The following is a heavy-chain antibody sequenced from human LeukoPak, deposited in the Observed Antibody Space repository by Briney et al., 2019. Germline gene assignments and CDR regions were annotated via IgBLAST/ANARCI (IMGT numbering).Heavy chain of an antibody. D-gene: IGHD3-10*01. Sequence: GGSLRLSCAASGFTFSSYAMSWVRQAPGKGLEWVSAISGSGGSTYYADSVKGRFTISRDNSKNTQYLQMDSLRAEDTAVYYCAKDEGFTMVRGQAGAFDIWGQGTMVTVSS. CDR3: AKDEGFTMVRGQAGAFDI. CDR1: GFTFSSYA. J-gene: IGHJ3*02. V-gene: IGHV3-23*01. CDR2: ISGSGGST.